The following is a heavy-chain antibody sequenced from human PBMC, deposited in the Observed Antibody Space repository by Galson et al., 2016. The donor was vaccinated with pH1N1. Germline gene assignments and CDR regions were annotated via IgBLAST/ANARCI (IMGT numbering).Heavy chain of an antibody. CDR3: VRGYTYIIY. CDR2: ISQDGGEK. Sequence: SLRLSCAASGFTFTGFWMTWVRQAPGKGLEWVANISQDGGEKNYVDSVKGRFTISRDNAKNSVSLQMNSLRAEDTAVYYCVRGYTYIIYWGQGTLVAVSS. J-gene: IGHJ4*02. CDR1: GFTFTGFW. D-gene: IGHD5-18*01. V-gene: IGHV3-7*01.